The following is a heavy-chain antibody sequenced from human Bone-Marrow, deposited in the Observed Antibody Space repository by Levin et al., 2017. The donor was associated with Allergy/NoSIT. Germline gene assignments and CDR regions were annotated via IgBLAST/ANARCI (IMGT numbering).Heavy chain of an antibody. V-gene: IGHV3-30*18. J-gene: IGHJ6*02. CDR3: AKDIRRQWRVVDQFYGMDV. Sequence: QPGGSLRLSCAASGFTFGSYGVHWVRQAPGKGLEWVATISVDGRNKYYADSVRGRFTISRDNSQDTLSLQMNSLRAEDTALYFCAKDIRRQWRVVDQFYGMDVWGQGTTVTVSS. CDR2: ISVDGRNK. CDR1: GFTFGSYG. D-gene: IGHD6-19*01.